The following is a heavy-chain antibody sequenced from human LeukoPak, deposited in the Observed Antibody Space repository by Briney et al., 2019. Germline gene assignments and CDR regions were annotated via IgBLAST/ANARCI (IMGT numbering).Heavy chain of an antibody. CDR2: ISSSSSTI. J-gene: IGHJ3*02. D-gene: IGHD3-22*01. CDR3: ARDGNSSGPNAFDI. V-gene: IGHV3-48*04. CDR1: GFTFSSYS. Sequence: GGSLRLSCAASGFTFSSYSMNWVRQAPGKGLEWVSYISSSSSTIYYADSVKGRFTISRDNAKNSLYLQMNSLRAEDTAVYYCARDGNSSGPNAFDIWGQGTMVTVSS.